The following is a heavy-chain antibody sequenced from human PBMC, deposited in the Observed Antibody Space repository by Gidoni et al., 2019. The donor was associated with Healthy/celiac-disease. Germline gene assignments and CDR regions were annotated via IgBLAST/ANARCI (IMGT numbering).Heavy chain of an antibody. D-gene: IGHD4-17*01. CDR1: GYTFTSYY. J-gene: IGHJ5*02. Sequence: QVQLVQSGAEVKKPGASVKVSCKASGYTFTSYYMHSVRQAPGQGLEWMDIINPSGGSTSYAQKFQGRVTMTRDTSTSTVYMELSSLRSEDTAVYYCAIVIRVTPRQGWFDPWGQGTLVTVSS. CDR3: AIVIRVTPRQGWFDP. CDR2: INPSGGST. V-gene: IGHV1-46*01.